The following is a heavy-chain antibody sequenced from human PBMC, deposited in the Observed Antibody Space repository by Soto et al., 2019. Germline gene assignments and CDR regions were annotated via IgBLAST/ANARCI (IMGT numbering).Heavy chain of an antibody. D-gene: IGHD4-17*01. Sequence: PSETLSLTCTVSGGSVTNSSYYWGWIRQSPGKGLEWIGSDHYRGRSYSKSSVKSRVTISVDTSKNRFSLSLNSVTASDTAVYFCVSQRTTVPTQAYFDYWGPGALVTVSS. CDR3: VSQRTTVPTQAYFDY. CDR1: GGSVTNSSYY. J-gene: IGHJ4*02. CDR2: DHYRGRS. V-gene: IGHV4-39*01.